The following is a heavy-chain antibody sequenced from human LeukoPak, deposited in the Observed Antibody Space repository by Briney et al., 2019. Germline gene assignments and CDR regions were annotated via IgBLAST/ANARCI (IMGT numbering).Heavy chain of an antibody. CDR1: GFTFDDYT. CDR3: AKDLTIFGVVRDPPCPMDV. D-gene: IGHD3-3*01. Sequence: PGGSLRLSCAASGFTFDDYTMHWVRQAPGKGLEWVSLISWDGGSTYYADSVKGRFTISRDNSKNSLYLQMNSLRTEDTALYYCAKDLTIFGVVRDPPCPMDVWGKGTTVTVSS. J-gene: IGHJ6*04. CDR2: ISWDGGST. V-gene: IGHV3-43*01.